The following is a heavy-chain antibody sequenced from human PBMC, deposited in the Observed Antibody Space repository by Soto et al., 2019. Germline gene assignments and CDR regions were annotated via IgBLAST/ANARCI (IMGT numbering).Heavy chain of an antibody. CDR1: GYTFTNFG. CDR3: ARVIPGVEALCDP. D-gene: IGHD2-2*01. Sequence: AAVTVSCTASGYTFTNFGVTWVRLAPGQGLEWMGWISAYTDTPNYAQKFQGRVTMTIDTSTSTAYMDLRSLTSDDTAGYYCARVIPGVEALCDPWGQGTRVTVSA. J-gene: IGHJ5*02. V-gene: IGHV1-18*01. CDR2: ISAYTDTP.